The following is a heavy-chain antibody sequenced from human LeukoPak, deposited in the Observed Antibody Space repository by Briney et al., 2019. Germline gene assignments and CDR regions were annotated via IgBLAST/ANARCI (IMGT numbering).Heavy chain of an antibody. CDR1: GFTFSSYS. CDR3: ARGRGIAAGFDP. Sequence: PGGSLRLSCAASGFTFSSYSMNWVRQAPGKGLEWVSSISSSSSYIYYADSVKGRFTISRDNAKNSLYLQMNSLRAEDTAVYYCARGRGIAAGFDPWGQGTLVTVSS. D-gene: IGHD6-13*01. J-gene: IGHJ5*02. V-gene: IGHV3-21*01. CDR2: ISSSSSYI.